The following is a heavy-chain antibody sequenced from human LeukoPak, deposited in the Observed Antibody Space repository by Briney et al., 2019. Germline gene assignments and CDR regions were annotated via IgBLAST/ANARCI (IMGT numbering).Heavy chain of an antibody. CDR2: IYYSGST. CDR1: GGSISSSSYY. J-gene: IGHJ4*02. CDR3: ARSGWAAVAGTGFDY. V-gene: IGHV4-39*07. Sequence: PSETLSLTCTVSGGSISSSSYYWGWIRQPPGKGLEWIGSIYYSGSTYYNPSLKSRVTISVDTSKNQFSLKLSSVTAADTAVYYCARSGWAAVAGTGFDYWGQGTLVTVSS. D-gene: IGHD6-19*01.